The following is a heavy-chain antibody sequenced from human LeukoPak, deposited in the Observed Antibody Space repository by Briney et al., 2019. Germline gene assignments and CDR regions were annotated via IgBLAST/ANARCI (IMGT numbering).Heavy chain of an antibody. CDR2: IIPIFGTA. CDR1: GGTFSSYA. CDR3: ARVGLFNLWFGEFYYFDY. D-gene: IGHD3-10*01. Sequence: SVKVSCKASGGTFSSYAISWVRQAPGQGLEWMGGIIPIFGTANYAQKFQGRVTITADESMSTAYMELSSLRSEDTAVYYCARVGLFNLWFGEFYYFDYWGRGTLVTVSS. V-gene: IGHV1-69*13. J-gene: IGHJ4*02.